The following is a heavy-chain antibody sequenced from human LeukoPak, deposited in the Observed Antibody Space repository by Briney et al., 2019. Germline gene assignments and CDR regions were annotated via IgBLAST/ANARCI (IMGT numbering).Heavy chain of an antibody. V-gene: IGHV1-18*01. Sequence: ASVKVSCKASGYTFTTYGINWVRQAPGQGLEWMGWISPYNGNTNYAQKLQGRVTMTTDTSTSTVYMELRSLRSDDTAVYYCARDRGDSWSAYFHYWGQGTLVTVSS. CDR3: ARDRGDSWSAYFHY. CDR1: GYTFTTYG. J-gene: IGHJ4*02. D-gene: IGHD3-3*01. CDR2: ISPYNGNT.